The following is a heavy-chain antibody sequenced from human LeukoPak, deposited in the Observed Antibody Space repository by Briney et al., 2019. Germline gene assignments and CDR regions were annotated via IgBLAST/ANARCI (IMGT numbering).Heavy chain of an antibody. D-gene: IGHD6-13*01. CDR2: INHSGST. CDR3: ARLPGIAAAGRN. J-gene: IGHJ4*02. V-gene: IGHV4-34*01. Sequence: SETLSLTCAVYGGSFSGYYWSWIRQPPGKGLEWIGEINHSGSTNYNPSLKSRVTISVDTSKNQFSLKLSSVTAADTAVYYCARLPGIAAAGRNRGQGTLVTVSS. CDR1: GGSFSGYY.